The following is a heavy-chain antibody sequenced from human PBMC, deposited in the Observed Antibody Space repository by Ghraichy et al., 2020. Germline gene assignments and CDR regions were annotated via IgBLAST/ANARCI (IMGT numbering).Heavy chain of an antibody. V-gene: IGHV1-18*01. CDR2: ISAYNGNT. D-gene: IGHD5-12*01. CDR1: GYNFNYFG. Sequence: SVKVSCKASGYNFNYFGISWVRQAPGQGLEWMGWISAYNGNTNSAQKLQGRVTMTTDTSTSTAYMELRSLRSDDTAVYYCARGYVDIVATIRGPGPGGWNEDCDYLDYWGQGTLVTVSS. J-gene: IGHJ4*02. CDR3: ARGYVDIVATIRGPGPGGWNEDCDYLDY.